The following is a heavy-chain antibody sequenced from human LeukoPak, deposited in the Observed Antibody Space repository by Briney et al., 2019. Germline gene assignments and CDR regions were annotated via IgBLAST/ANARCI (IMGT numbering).Heavy chain of an antibody. D-gene: IGHD3-10*01. CDR2: IYYSGST. V-gene: IGHV4-59*08. Sequence: SETLSPTCTVSGGSISSHYWSWIRQPPGKGLEWIGYIYYSGSTNYNPSLKSRVTISVDTSKNQFSLKLNSVTAADTAVYYCARRSYGSASPLRMDVWGQGTTVTVSS. CDR1: GGSISSHY. CDR3: ARRSYGSASPLRMDV. J-gene: IGHJ6*02.